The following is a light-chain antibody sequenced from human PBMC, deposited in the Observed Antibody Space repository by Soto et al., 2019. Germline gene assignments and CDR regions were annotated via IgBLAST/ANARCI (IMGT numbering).Light chain of an antibody. Sequence: DSVITETKLSLSVTPGHPASISCKSIQSLLDSDGKTFLYWYVHKPGHPPQLLIYEVSNRFAGVPDRFSGSGSETDFTLEISRVQADDVAMYYCMESLQIPLSFGGGTKVDIK. CDR1: QSLLDSDGKTF. CDR2: EVS. V-gene: IGKV2D-29*01. CDR3: MESLQIPLS. J-gene: IGKJ4*01.